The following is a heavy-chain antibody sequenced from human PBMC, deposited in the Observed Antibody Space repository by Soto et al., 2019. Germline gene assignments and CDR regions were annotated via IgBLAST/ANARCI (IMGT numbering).Heavy chain of an antibody. CDR1: GGSVSTTNYY. V-gene: IGHV4-61*01. CDR2: IYYSGST. CDR3: ARVFGLELWLDP. J-gene: IGHJ5*02. D-gene: IGHD1-7*01. Sequence: PSETLSLTCSVSGGSVSTTNYYWVWIRQPPGKGLEWIGYIYYSGSTNYNPSLKSRVTISVDTSKNQFSLKLSSVTAADTAVYYCARVFGLELWLDPWGQGTLVTVSS.